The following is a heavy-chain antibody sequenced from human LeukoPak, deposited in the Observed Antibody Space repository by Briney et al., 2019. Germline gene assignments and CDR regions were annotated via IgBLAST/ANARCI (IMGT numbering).Heavy chain of an antibody. V-gene: IGHV3-7*01. J-gene: IGHJ4*02. Sequence: SGGSLRLSCAASGFTFSSYAMHWVRQAPGKGLEWVANIKQDGSEKNYADSVKGRFTISRDNAKNSLYLQMNSLRADDTSVYYCARGGFSIDYWGQGTLVTVSS. CDR3: ARGGFSIDY. CDR1: GFTFSSYA. D-gene: IGHD2-2*01. CDR2: IKQDGSEK.